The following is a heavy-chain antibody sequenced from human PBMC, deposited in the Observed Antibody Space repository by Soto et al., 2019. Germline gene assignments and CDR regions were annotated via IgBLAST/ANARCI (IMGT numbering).Heavy chain of an antibody. V-gene: IGHV4-30-4*01. CDR2: IYYGGST. D-gene: IGHD3-22*01. CDR3: ARDRGALGFYDSGGYYSYGMDV. J-gene: IGHJ6*02. Sequence: PSETLSLTCSVSGGSIRSGDYYWSWIRQPPGKGLEWIGYIYYGGSTYYTPSLKSRLTITIDTSKNQFSLQPSSVTAADTAVYYCARDRGALGFYDSGGYYSYGMDVWGQGTTVTVSS. CDR1: GGSIRSGDYY.